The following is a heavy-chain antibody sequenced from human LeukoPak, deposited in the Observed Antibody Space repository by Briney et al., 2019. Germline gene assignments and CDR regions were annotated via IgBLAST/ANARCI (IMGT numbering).Heavy chain of an antibody. CDR2: IYNGGTT. Sequence: PGGSLRLSCAASGFTFSSYDMSWVRQAPGKGLEWVSVIYNGGTTYYADSVKGRFTISRDNSKSTLFVYLQMNSLRTDDTALYYCAGGGEAARSLAYWGQGALVTVSS. CDR1: GFTFSSYD. D-gene: IGHD6-6*01. V-gene: IGHV3-66*02. J-gene: IGHJ4*02. CDR3: AGGGEAARSLAY.